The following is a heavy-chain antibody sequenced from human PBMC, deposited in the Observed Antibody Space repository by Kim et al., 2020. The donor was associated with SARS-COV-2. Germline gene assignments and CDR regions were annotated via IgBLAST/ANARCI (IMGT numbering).Heavy chain of an antibody. J-gene: IGHJ4*02. CDR3: AKGAYRFDY. V-gene: IGHV3-23*03. Sequence: GGSLRLSCAASGFTFSSYAMSWVRQAPGKGLEWVSVIYSGGSSTYYADSVKGRFTISRDNSKNTLYLQMNSLRAEDTAVYYCAKGAYRFDYWGQGTLVTVSS. D-gene: IGHD3-16*01. CDR1: GFTFSSYA. CDR2: IYSGGSST.